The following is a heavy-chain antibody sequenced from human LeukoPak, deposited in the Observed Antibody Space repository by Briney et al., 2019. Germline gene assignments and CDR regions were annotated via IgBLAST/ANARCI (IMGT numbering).Heavy chain of an antibody. J-gene: IGHJ4*02. D-gene: IGHD3-10*01. V-gene: IGHV3-21*01. CDR3: ARELYYYGSGSYCLDY. CDR2: ISSSSSYI. CDR1: GFTFSSYS. Sequence: GGSLRLSCAASGFTFSSYSMNWVRQAPGKGLEWVSSISSSSSYIYYADSVKGRFTISRDNAKNSLYLQMNSLRAEDTAVYYCARELYYYGSGSYCLDYWGQGTLVTVSS.